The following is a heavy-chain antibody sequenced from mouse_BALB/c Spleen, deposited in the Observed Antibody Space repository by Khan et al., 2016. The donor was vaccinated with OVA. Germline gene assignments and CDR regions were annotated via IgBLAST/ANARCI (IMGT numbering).Heavy chain of an antibody. D-gene: IGHD2-14*01. CDR3: ARRTTDYAMDY. V-gene: IGHV1-4*01. J-gene: IGHJ4*01. CDR2: INPRTSYT. CDR1: GYTFTSNT. Sequence: QVQLKESGAELARPGASVKMSCQASGYTFTSNTMHWVKQRPGQGLEWIGYINPRTSYTNYNQKFKDKATLTADKSSSTAYMQLSSLTSEDSAVYSCARRTTDYAMDYWGQGTSVTVSS.